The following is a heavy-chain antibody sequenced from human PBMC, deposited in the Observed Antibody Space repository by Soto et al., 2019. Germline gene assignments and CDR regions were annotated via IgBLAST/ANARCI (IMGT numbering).Heavy chain of an antibody. V-gene: IGHV3-15*07. D-gene: IGHD2-21*02. CDR2: IKSKTDGGTT. J-gene: IGHJ5*02. CDR1: GFTFSNAW. CDR3: TTDLLYCGGDCITTS. Sequence: EVQLVESGGGLVKPGGSLRLSCAASGFTFSNAWMNWVRQAPGKGLEWVGRIKSKTDGGTTDYAAPVKGRFTIARDDSKNTLYLQMNSLTTEDTAVYYCTTDLLYCGGDCITTSWGQGTLVTVSS.